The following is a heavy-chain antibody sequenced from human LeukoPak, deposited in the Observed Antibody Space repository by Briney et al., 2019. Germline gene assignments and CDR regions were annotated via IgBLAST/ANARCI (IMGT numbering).Heavy chain of an antibody. D-gene: IGHD3-10*01. CDR3: ARGGAYGSGSYYNMDF. Sequence: GGSLRLSCAASGFTFSSYAMHWVRQAPGKGLVYVSSISTDGGSTYYANSVKGRFTISRDNSKNTLYLQMGSLRAEDMAVYYCARGGAYGSGSYYNMDFWGQGTLVTVSS. CDR1: GFTFSSYA. CDR2: ISTDGGST. J-gene: IGHJ4*02. V-gene: IGHV3-64*01.